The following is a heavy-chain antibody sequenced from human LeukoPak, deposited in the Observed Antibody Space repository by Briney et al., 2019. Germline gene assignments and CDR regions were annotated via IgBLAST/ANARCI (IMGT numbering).Heavy chain of an antibody. CDR3: ARASNLLSGFDY. D-gene: IGHD3-10*01. Sequence: SSETLSLTCAVSGGSISSTNWWSWVRQPPGKGPEWIGQIYHSGSTNYNPSLKSRVTISVDKSKNQFSLKLSSVTAADTAVYYCARASNLLSGFDYWGQGTLVTVSS. CDR2: IYHSGST. V-gene: IGHV4-4*02. J-gene: IGHJ4*02. CDR1: GGSISSTNW.